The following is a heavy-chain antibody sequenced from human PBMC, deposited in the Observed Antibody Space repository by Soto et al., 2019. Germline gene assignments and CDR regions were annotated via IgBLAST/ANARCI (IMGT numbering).Heavy chain of an antibody. J-gene: IGHJ3*02. CDR1: GFTFSGSA. CDR2: IRSKANSYAT. CDR3: TSYSGYDSVEYAAFDI. V-gene: IGHV3-73*02. Sequence: EVQLVESGGGLVQPGGSLKLSCAASGFTFSGSAMHWVRQASGKGLEWVGRIRSKANSYATAYAASVKGRFTISRDDSKNTAYRQMNSLKTEDTAVYYCTSYSGYDSVEYAAFDIWGQGTMVTVSS. D-gene: IGHD5-12*01.